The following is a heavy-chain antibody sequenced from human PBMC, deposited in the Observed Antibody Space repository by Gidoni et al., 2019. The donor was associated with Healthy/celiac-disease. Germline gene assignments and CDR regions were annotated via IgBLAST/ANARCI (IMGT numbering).Heavy chain of an antibody. D-gene: IGHD3-22*01. CDR1: GYTFTSND. CDR3: ARGRMIYDSSGYYGDY. V-gene: IGHV1-8*01. J-gene: IGHJ4*02. CDR2: MNPNSGNT. Sequence: QVQLVQSGAEVKKPGAAVKVSCKPSGYTFTSNDINWVRQATGQGLEWMGWMNPNSGNTGYAQKFQGRVTMTRNTSISTAYMELSSLRSEDTAVYYCARGRMIYDSSGYYGDYWGQGTLVTVSS.